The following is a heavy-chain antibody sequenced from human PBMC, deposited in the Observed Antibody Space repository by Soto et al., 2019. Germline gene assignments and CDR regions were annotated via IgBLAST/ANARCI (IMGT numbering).Heavy chain of an antibody. CDR1: GGTFSSYA. D-gene: IGHD2-15*01. J-gene: IGHJ6*02. V-gene: IGHV1-69*13. Sequence: SVKVSCKASGGTFSSYAISWVRQAPGQGLEWMGGIIPIFGTANYAQKFQGRVTITADESTSTAYMELSSLRSEDTAVYYCARDRIVVVVAATRDYYYGMDVWGQGTTVTVSS. CDR3: ARDRIVVVVAATRDYYYGMDV. CDR2: IIPIFGTA.